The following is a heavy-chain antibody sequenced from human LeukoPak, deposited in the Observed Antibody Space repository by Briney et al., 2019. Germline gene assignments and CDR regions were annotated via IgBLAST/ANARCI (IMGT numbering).Heavy chain of an antibody. CDR3: ARASKVFWSGYALAGHWFDP. D-gene: IGHD3-3*01. CDR1: GGSISSYY. Sequence: SETLSLTCTVSGGSISSYYWSWIRQPPGKGLEWIGYIYYSGSTNYNLSLKSRVTISVDTSKNQFSLKLSSVTAVDTAVYYCARASKVFWSGYALAGHWFDPWGQGTLVTVSS. J-gene: IGHJ5*02. V-gene: IGHV4-59*01. CDR2: IYYSGST.